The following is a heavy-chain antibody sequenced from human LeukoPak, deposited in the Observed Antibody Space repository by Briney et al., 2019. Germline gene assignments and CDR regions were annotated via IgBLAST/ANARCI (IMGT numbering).Heavy chain of an antibody. V-gene: IGHV4-61*02. Sequence: PSETLSLTCTVSGGSISSGSYYWSWIRQPAGKGLEWIGRIYTSGSTNYNPSLKSRVTMSVDTSKNQFSLKLSSVTAADTAVYYCARDSGGSYWGQGTLVTVSS. D-gene: IGHD1-26*01. CDR3: ARDSGGSY. J-gene: IGHJ4*02. CDR2: IYTSGST. CDR1: GGSISSGSYY.